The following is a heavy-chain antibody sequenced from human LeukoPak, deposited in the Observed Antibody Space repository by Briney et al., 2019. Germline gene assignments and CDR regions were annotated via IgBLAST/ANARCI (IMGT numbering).Heavy chain of an antibody. V-gene: IGHV4-59*01. J-gene: IGHJ4*02. D-gene: IGHD6-19*01. CDR3: ARGREWLFYFDY. CDR1: GGSISSYY. CDR2: IYYSGST. Sequence: SETLSLTCTVSGGSISSYYWSWIRQPPGKGLEWIGYIYYSGSTNYNPSLKSRGTISVDTSKNQFSLKLSSVTAADTAVYYCARGREWLFYFDYWGQGTLVTVSS.